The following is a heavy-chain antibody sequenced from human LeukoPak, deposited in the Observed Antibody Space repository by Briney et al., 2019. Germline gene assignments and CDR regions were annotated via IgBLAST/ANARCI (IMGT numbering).Heavy chain of an antibody. V-gene: IGHV1-2*02. CDR2: INPTSGGT. D-gene: IGHD3-10*01. CDR3: ARHRGEY. Sequence: GASLKVSCKASGYTFTDFYMHWVRQAPGQGLEWMGWINPTSGGTNYPQKFQGRVTMTRDTSISTAYMELSRLRSDDTAVYYCARHRGEYWGQGTLVTVSS. J-gene: IGHJ4*02. CDR1: GYTFTDFY.